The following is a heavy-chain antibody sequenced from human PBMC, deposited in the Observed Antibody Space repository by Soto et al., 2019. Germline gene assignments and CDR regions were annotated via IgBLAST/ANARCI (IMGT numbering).Heavy chain of an antibody. J-gene: IGHJ5*02. CDR3: ARFPHRSFNWFVL. V-gene: IGHV5-51*01. D-gene: IGHD6-13*01. Sequence: GESLKISCKGSGYIFTSYWIGCVRQMPGKGLEWMGIIYPGDSDTRYSPSFKGQVTISADKSISTAYLQWSSLKASDTAMYYCARFPHRSFNWFVLWCEGILVTVS. CDR1: GYIFTSYW. CDR2: IYPGDSDT.